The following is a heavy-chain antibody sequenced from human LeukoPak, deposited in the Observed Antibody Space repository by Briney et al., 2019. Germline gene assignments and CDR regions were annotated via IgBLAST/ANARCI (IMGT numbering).Heavy chain of an antibody. Sequence: GASVKVSCKASRYTFTGYYMHWVRQAPGQGFEWMGWINPNSGGTNYAQKFQGRVTMTRDTSISTAHMELSRLRSDDTAVYYCVWYYDSSGYSDDYWGQGTLVTVSS. J-gene: IGHJ4*02. CDR1: RYTFTGYY. D-gene: IGHD3-22*01. CDR3: VWYYDSSGYSDDY. V-gene: IGHV1-2*02. CDR2: INPNSGGT.